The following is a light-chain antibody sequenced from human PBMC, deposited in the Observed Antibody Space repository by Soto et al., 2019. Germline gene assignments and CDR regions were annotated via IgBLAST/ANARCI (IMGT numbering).Light chain of an antibody. CDR3: QQYNNWPIT. Sequence: EIVSTKSPTTLSFSQGERATLSCMASQNINNWLAWYQQKPGQAPRLLIYDASPRATGIPARFSGSGSGTEFTLTISSLQSEDFALYYCQQYNNWPITFGQGTRLEVK. CDR1: QNINNW. J-gene: IGKJ5*01. CDR2: DAS. V-gene: IGKV3D-15*01.